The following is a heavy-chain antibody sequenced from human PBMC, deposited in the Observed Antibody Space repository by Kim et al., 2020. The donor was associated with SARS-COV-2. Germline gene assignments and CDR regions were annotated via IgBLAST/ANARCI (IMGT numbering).Heavy chain of an antibody. D-gene: IGHD3-10*01. V-gene: IGHV3-30*18. J-gene: IGHJ4*02. CDR1: GFTFSSYG. CDR2: ISYDGSNK. CDR3: AKAGRLYYGSGSYPDY. Sequence: GGSLRLSCAASGFTFSSYGMHWVRQAPGKGLEWVAVISYDGSNKYYADSVKGRFTISRDNSKNTLYLQMNSLRAEDTAVYYCAKAGRLYYGSGSYPDYWGQGTLVTVSS.